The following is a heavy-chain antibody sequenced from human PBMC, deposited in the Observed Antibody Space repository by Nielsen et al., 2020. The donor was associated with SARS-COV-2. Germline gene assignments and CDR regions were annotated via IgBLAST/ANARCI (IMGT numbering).Heavy chain of an antibody. CDR1: GGSIGSSSW. CDR2: IYHSGST. J-gene: IGHJ3*02. Sequence: GSLRLSCGVSGGSIGSSSWWSWVRQPPGKGLEWIGEIYHSGSTNYNPSLTSRVTIVVDKSRSQFSLKVTSVTAADTAVYYCARAMVVGPDAFDIWGQGTMVTVSS. CDR3: ARAMVVGPDAFDI. D-gene: IGHD3-22*01. V-gene: IGHV4-4*02.